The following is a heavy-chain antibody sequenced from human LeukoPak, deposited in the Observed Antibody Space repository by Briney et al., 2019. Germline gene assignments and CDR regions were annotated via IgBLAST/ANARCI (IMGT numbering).Heavy chain of an antibody. V-gene: IGHV3-7*02. CDR3: AKFFSGTGFDP. D-gene: IGHD3-10*01. CDR2: IKDDGSEK. Sequence: PGGSLRLSWAASGFTFSGYWISWVRQAPGKGLEWEANIKDDGSEKNYVESVKGRFTISRESAKNSLYLQMTSLGAEDTAVYYCAKFFSGTGFDPWGQGTLVTVSS. J-gene: IGHJ5*02. CDR1: GFTFSGYW.